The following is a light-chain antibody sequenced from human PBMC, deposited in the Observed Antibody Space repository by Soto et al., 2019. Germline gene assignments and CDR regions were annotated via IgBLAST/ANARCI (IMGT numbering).Light chain of an antibody. V-gene: IGLV1-44*01. CDR3: ATWDDSQNVLYG. CDR1: RSNIGSTT. CDR2: RDN. J-gene: IGLJ1*01. Sequence: QSVLPQPPSASGTPGQRVTVSCSGSRSNIGSTTVHWYQQLPGAAPKLLIYRDNQRPSGVPDRFSGSKSGTSASLAISGLQSEDEGDYYCATWDDSQNVLYGFGAGTKGTVL.